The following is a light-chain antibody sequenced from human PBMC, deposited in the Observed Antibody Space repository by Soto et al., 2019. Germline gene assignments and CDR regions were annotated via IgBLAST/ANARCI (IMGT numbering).Light chain of an antibody. J-gene: IGKJ5*01. CDR3: QQRSNWIT. Sequence: EIVLTQSPGTLSLSPGERATITCRASQSVSRYLAWYKQKPGQPPRLLIYDASYRATGIQARFSGSGSGTDFPLTISSLEPEEFAVYYCQQRSNWITFGQGTRLEIK. V-gene: IGKV3-11*01. CDR2: DAS. CDR1: QSVSRY.